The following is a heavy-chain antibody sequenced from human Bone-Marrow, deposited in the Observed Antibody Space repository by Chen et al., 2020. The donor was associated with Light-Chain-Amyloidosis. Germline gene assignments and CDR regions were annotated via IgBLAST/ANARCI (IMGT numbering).Heavy chain of an antibody. CDR1: GYTFPNYW. D-gene: IGHD5-12*01. Sequence: KGSGYTFPNYWIGWVRQMPGKGLEWMGVIYPDDSDARYSPSFEGQVTISADKSITTAYLQWRSLKASDTAMYYCARRRDGYNFYYWGQGTLVTVSS. CDR3: ARRRDGYNFYY. CDR2: IYPDDSDA. J-gene: IGHJ4*02. V-gene: IGHV5-51*01.